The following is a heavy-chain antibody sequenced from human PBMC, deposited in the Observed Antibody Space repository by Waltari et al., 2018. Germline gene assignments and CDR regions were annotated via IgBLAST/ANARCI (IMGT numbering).Heavy chain of an antibody. J-gene: IGHJ4*02. CDR3: ARRYSSTWPFDY. CDR2: ISSSSRSI. D-gene: IGHD6-13*01. V-gene: IGHV3-48*01. Sequence: EVQLVASGGGFIQPGGSLRLSCAGSGLTFSTYTMTWVSQAPGKGLDLVSAISSSSRSIYDAYSVKGRFTISRDNAKDSLYLQMNSLRAEDTALYYCARRYSSTWPFDYWGQGTLVTVSS. CDR1: GLTFSTYT.